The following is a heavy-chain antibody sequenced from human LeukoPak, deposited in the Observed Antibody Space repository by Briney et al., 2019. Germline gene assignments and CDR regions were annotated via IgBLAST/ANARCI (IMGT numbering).Heavy chain of an antibody. D-gene: IGHD3-3*01. Sequence: PSETLSLTCTVSGASISSGSYSWSWIRQPAGKGLEWIGRIYTSGSTNYNLSLKSRVTISVDTSKDQFSLKLSSVTAADTAVYYCARAYYDFWSSFDYWGQGTLVTVSS. CDR3: ARAYYDFWSSFDY. J-gene: IGHJ4*02. CDR1: GASISSGSYS. CDR2: IYTSGST. V-gene: IGHV4-61*02.